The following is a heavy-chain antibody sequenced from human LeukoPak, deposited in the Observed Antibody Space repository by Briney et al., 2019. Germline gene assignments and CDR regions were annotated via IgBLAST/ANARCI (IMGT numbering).Heavy chain of an antibody. D-gene: IGHD5-18*01. CDR2: ISSSGSGGNT. CDR1: GVTLSSYA. CDR3: AKALPIPYSYGYLVFDY. V-gene: IGHV3-23*01. Sequence: PGGSLRLSCAASGVTLSSYAMSWARQAPGKGLEWVSGISSSGSGGNTYYADSVKGRFTISRDNSKNTLYLQMNSLRAEDTAVYYCAKALPIPYSYGYLVFDYWGQGTLVTVSS. J-gene: IGHJ4*02.